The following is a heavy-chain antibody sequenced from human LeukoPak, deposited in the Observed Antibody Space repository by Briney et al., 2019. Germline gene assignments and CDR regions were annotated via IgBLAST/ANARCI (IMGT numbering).Heavy chain of an antibody. CDR2: IYHSGST. J-gene: IGHJ1*01. V-gene: IGHV4-59*01. Sequence: SETLSLTCTVSGGSISTYYWNWIRQPPGKGLEWIGYIYHSGSTNYNPPLQSRVTISVDTSKNQFSLNLNSVTAADTAVYYCARGGAARLHFQNWGQGTLVTVSS. CDR3: ARGGAARLHFQN. D-gene: IGHD6-6*01. CDR1: GGSISTYY.